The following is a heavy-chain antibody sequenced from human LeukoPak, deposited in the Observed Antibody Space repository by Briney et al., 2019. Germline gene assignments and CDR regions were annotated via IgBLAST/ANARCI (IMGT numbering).Heavy chain of an antibody. Sequence: ASVKVSCKASGYTFTSYSISWVRQAPGQGLEWMGWISADNGNTKYTQKLQGRVTVTTDTSTSTAYMELRSLRSDDTAVYYCATEVDCSTPSCYALGYYGLEVWGQGTTVTVSS. CDR2: ISADNGNT. D-gene: IGHD2-2*01. CDR3: ATEVDCSTPSCYALGYYGLEV. V-gene: IGHV1-18*01. J-gene: IGHJ6*02. CDR1: GYTFTSYS.